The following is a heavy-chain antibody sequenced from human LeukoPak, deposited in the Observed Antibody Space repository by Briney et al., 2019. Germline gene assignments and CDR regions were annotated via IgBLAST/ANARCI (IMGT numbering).Heavy chain of an antibody. J-gene: IGHJ4*02. Sequence: GGSLRLSCAASGFTFSSYVMHWVRQAPGKGLERVAVISYDGSNKYYADSVKGRFTISRDNSKNTLYLQMNSLRAEDTAVYYCAKVLSVTTPSFDYWGQGTLVTVSS. V-gene: IGHV3-30*18. CDR2: ISYDGSNK. CDR1: GFTFSSYV. D-gene: IGHD4-17*01. CDR3: AKVLSVTTPSFDY.